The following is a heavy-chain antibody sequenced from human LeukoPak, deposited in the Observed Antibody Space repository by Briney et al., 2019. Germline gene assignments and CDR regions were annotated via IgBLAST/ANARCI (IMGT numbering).Heavy chain of an antibody. J-gene: IGHJ4*02. D-gene: IGHD3-10*01. CDR3: ARLGTYGSGDH. Sequence: GGSLRLSCAASGFTFDDYAMHWVRQAPGKGLEWVSYISGGGTTIHYADSVKGRFTLSRDNAKNTLFLQMNSLRAEDTAVYYCARLGTYGSGDHWGQGTLVTVSS. CDR2: ISGGGTTI. V-gene: IGHV3-48*03. CDR1: GFTFDDYA.